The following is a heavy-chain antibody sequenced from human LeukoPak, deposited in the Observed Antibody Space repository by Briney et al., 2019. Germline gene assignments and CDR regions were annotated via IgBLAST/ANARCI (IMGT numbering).Heavy chain of an antibody. Sequence: PSETLSLTCTVSGGSISRYYWSWIRQPPGKGLEWIGNIYDSGSTNYNPSLKSRVTISVDTSKNQFSLNLSSVTAADTAVYYCARAGSGWSRDGFDYWGQGTLVTVSS. V-gene: IGHV4-59*01. D-gene: IGHD6-19*01. CDR2: IYDSGST. J-gene: IGHJ4*02. CDR3: ARAGSGWSRDGFDY. CDR1: GGSISRYY.